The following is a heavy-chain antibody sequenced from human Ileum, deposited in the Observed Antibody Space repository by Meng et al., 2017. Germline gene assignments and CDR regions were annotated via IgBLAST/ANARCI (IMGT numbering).Heavy chain of an antibody. V-gene: IGHV4-39*07. CDR1: GVSLSNTVYF. D-gene: IGHD7-27*01. CDR2: VQNSGST. Sequence: PLRDPGPGLLTFAGTLSLPCTVSGVSLSNTVYFWGWIRQSPGKGLEWLGSVQNSGSTAYNPSLKSRVTVSLDTSKNQFSLKLTSVTAADTAVYFCARDGRHWGESPFDPWGQGTLVTVSS. J-gene: IGHJ5*02. CDR3: ARDGRHWGESPFDP.